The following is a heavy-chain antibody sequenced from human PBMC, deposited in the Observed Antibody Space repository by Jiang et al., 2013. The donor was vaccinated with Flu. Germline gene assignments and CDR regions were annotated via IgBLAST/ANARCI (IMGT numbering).Heavy chain of an antibody. J-gene: IGHJ3*02. CDR3: AREGYYDSTSGAFDI. CDR1: GFIVSGTY. CDR2: IYSGDTT. D-gene: IGHD3-22*01. V-gene: IGHV3-53*01. Sequence: GSLRLSCAASGFIVSGTYMSWVRQAPGKGLEWVSVIYSGDTTYYADSVKGRFTISRDKSKNTLYLQMNSLRAEDTAVYYCAREGYYDSTSGAFDIWGQGTMVTVSS.